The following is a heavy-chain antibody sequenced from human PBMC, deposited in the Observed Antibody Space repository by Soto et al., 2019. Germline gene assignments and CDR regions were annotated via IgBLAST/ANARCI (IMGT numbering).Heavy chain of an antibody. CDR3: VKDGRITMVRGVTIPPGY. CDR2: ISGTGDST. CDR1: GFTFSNYD. V-gene: IGHV3-23*01. Sequence: EVHLLESGGGLVQPGGSLRLSCVASGFTFSNYDMSWVRQAPGKGLEWVSGISGTGDSTDYADSVKGRFTISRDNSKNTLYLQMNGLRAEDTAVYYCVKDGRITMVRGVTIPPGYWGQGTLVTVSS. D-gene: IGHD3-10*01. J-gene: IGHJ4*02.